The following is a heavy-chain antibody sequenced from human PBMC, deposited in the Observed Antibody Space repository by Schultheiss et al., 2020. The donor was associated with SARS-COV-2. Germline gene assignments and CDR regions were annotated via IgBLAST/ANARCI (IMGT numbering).Heavy chain of an antibody. V-gene: IGHV3-30*01. CDR3: ARGGVMDDFWSGYSQLDY. Sequence: GGSLRLSCAASGFTFSSYAMHWVRQAPGKGLEWVAVISYDGSNKYYADSVKGRFTISRDNSKNTLYLQMNSLRAEDTAVYYCARGGVMDDFWSGYSQLDYWGQGTLVTVSS. D-gene: IGHD3-3*01. CDR2: ISYDGSNK. CDR1: GFTFSSYA. J-gene: IGHJ4*02.